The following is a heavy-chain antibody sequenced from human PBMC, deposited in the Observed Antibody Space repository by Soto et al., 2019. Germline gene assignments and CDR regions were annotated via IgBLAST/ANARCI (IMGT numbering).Heavy chain of an antibody. CDR2: IYYSGST. J-gene: IGHJ4*02. D-gene: IGHD3-22*01. Sequence: SETLSLTCTVSGGSISSGGYYWSWIRQHPGKGLEWIGYIYYSGSTYYNPSLKSRVTISVDTSKNQFSLKLSSVTAADTAVYYCARGILDYYDSSARPPYYYFDYWGQGTLVTVSS. CDR3: ARGILDYYDSSARPPYYYFDY. CDR1: GGSISSGGYY. V-gene: IGHV4-31*03.